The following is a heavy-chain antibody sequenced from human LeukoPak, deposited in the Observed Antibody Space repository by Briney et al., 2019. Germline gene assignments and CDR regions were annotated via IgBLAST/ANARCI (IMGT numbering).Heavy chain of an antibody. Sequence: PSETLSLTCAVYGGSFSDYYWSWIRQPPGKGLEWIGEINHSGGTNYNPSLKSRVTISIDTSKDQFSLRLSSVTAADTAVYYCARLIAPHSSSYFDYWGQGTLVTVSS. CDR1: GGSFSDYY. J-gene: IGHJ4*02. CDR2: INHSGGT. D-gene: IGHD6-6*01. V-gene: IGHV4-34*01. CDR3: ARLIAPHSSSYFDY.